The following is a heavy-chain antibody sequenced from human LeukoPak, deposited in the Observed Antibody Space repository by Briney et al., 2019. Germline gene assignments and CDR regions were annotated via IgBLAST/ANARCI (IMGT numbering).Heavy chain of an antibody. CDR1: GGSISSGGYS. Sequence: TLSLTCAVSGGSISSGGYSWSWIRQPPGKGLEWIGYIYHSGSTYYNPSLKSRVTISVDRSKNQFSLKLSSVTAADTAVYYCAKARGEQNGGSNYWGQGTLVTVSS. CDR3: AKARGEQNGGSNY. D-gene: IGHD4-23*01. CDR2: IYHSGST. J-gene: IGHJ4*02. V-gene: IGHV4-30-2*01.